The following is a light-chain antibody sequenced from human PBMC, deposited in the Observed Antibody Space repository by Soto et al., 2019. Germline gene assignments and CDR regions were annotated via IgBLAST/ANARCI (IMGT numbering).Light chain of an antibody. CDR1: SRDIGTYNY. V-gene: IGLV2-14*01. CDR3: SSYTTRSTKV. J-gene: IGLJ1*01. Sequence: QSVLTQPASVSGSPGQSITFSCTGTSRDIGTYNYVSWYRQHPGNAPKLVISEVSNRPSGVSNRFSGSKSGNTASLTISGLQAEDEADYYCSSYTTRSTKVFGTGTKLTVL. CDR2: EVS.